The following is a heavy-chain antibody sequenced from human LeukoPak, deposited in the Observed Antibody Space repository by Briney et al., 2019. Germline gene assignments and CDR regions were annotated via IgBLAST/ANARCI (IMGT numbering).Heavy chain of an antibody. CDR3: ARAVRDSSGPIPDY. D-gene: IGHD3-22*01. CDR1: SDSISNSAYH. V-gene: IGHV4-39*07. Sequence: SETLSLTCTVSSDSISNSAYHWGWIRQPPGKGLEWIGEINHRGSTNYNPSLKSRVTISVDTSKNQFSLKLSSVTAADTAVYYCARAVRDSSGPIPDYWGQGTLVTVSS. J-gene: IGHJ4*02. CDR2: INHRGST.